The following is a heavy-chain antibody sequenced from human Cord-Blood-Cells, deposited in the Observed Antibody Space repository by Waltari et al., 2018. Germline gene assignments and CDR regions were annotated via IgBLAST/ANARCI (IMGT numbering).Heavy chain of an antibody. CDR3: ARDRRLSYYYGSGSYYYFDY. CDR2: IYHSGST. J-gene: IGHJ4*02. CDR1: GYSISSGYY. V-gene: IGHV4-38-2*02. Sequence: QVQLQESGPGLVKPSETLSLTCAVSGYSISSGYYWGWIRQPPGTGMEWIGSIYHSGSTYYNPSLKSRVTISVDTSKNQFSLKLSSVTAADTAVYYCARDRRLSYYYGSGSYYYFDYWGQGTLVTVSS. D-gene: IGHD3-10*01.